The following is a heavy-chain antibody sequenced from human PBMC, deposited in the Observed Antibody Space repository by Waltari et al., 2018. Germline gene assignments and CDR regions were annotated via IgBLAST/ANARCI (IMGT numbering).Heavy chain of an antibody. J-gene: IGHJ4*02. CDR3: ARAGGNYAYFDY. CDR1: GVIVSNNY. Sequence: EVHLVESGGGLVHPGDSVRLSCAASGVIVSNNYMSWVRQPPGKGREWVAGIYRGGETYYADSVKGRFTISRDNSKNTLYLQMNSLRAEDTAVYYCARAGGNYAYFDYWGQGTLVTVSS. D-gene: IGHD1-26*01. V-gene: IGHV3-53*01. CDR2: IYRGGET.